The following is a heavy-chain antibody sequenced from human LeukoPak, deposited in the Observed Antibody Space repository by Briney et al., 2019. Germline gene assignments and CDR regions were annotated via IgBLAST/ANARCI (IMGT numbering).Heavy chain of an antibody. J-gene: IGHJ6*03. CDR3: ARDGAWMDIVADYYMDV. CDR1: GYTFTGYY. CDR2: INPNSGGT. D-gene: IGHD5-12*01. V-gene: IGHV1-2*02. Sequence: ASVKVSCKASGYTFTGYYMHWVRQAPGQGLEWMGWINPNSGGTNYAQKFQGRVTMTRDTSISTAYMELSRLRSDDTAVYYCARDGAWMDIVADYYMDVWGKGTTVTVSS.